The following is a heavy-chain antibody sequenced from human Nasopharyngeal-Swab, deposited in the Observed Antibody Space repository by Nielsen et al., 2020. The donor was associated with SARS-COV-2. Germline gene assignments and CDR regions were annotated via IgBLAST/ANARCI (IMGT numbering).Heavy chain of an antibody. V-gene: IGHV3-74*01. Sequence: GLLRPSCHASGPLLCSYCIHWVRQAPGKGLVWVSRIKSDGSSTSYADSVKGRFTISRDNAKNTLFLQMNSLRAEDTAVYYCARESIAAAGPGMDVWGQGTTVTVSS. J-gene: IGHJ6*02. CDR3: ARESIAAAGPGMDV. CDR2: IKSDGSST. CDR1: GPLLCSYC. D-gene: IGHD6-13*01.